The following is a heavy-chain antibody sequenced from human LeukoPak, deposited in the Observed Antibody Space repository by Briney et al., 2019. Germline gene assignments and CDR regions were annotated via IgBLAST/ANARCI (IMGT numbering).Heavy chain of an antibody. CDR2: IKLDGSEK. J-gene: IGHJ6*02. Sequence: GGSLRLSCAASGFTFSSYWMSWVRQAPGKGLVWVANIKLDGSEKYYVDSVKGRFTISRDNAKNSLYLQMNSLRAEDTAVYYCARGYYDSSGYYQHYYYYYGMDVWGQGTTVAVSS. CDR3: ARGYYDSSGYYQHYYYYYGMDV. D-gene: IGHD3-22*01. CDR1: GFTFSSYW. V-gene: IGHV3-7*02.